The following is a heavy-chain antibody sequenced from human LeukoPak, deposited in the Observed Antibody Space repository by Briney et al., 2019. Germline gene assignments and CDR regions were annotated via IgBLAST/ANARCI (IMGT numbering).Heavy chain of an antibody. CDR3: ARHMGWAAAGTRYYYYYMDV. J-gene: IGHJ6*03. V-gene: IGHV5-51*01. Sequence: GESLKISCKGSGYSFTSYWIGWVRQMPGKGLEWMGIIYPGDSDTRYSPSFQGQVTISADKSISTAYLQWSSLKASDTAMYYCARHMGWAAAGTRYYYYYMDVWGKGTTVTVSS. D-gene: IGHD6-13*01. CDR2: IYPGDSDT. CDR1: GYSFTSYW.